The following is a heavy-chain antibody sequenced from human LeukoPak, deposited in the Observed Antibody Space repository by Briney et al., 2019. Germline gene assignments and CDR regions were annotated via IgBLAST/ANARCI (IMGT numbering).Heavy chain of an antibody. J-gene: IGHJ4*02. CDR1: GGSFSGYY. V-gene: IGHV4-34*01. D-gene: IGHD2-2*01. CDR2: INHSGST. Sequence: RPSETLSLTCAVYGGSFSGYYWSWIRQPSGKGLEWSGEINHSGSTNYNPSLKSRVTISVDTSKNQFSLKLSSVTAADTAVYYCARGRLSSRYCSSTSCYRESYWGQGTLVTVSS. CDR3: ARGRLSSRYCSSTSCYRESY.